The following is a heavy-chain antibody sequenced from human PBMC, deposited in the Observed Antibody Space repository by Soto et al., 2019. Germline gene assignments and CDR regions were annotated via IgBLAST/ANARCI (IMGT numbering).Heavy chain of an antibody. CDR1: GGTFSSYA. CDR2: IIPIFGTA. J-gene: IGHJ6*02. CDR3: ARERIPARPTSYYYYGMDV. V-gene: IGHV1-69*01. Sequence: QVQLVQSGAEVKKPGSSVKVSCKASGGTFSSYAISWVRQAPGQGLEWMGGIIPIFGTANYAQKFQGRVTITADESTSTAYMELSSLRSEDTAVYYCARERIPARPTSYYYYGMDVWGQGTTVTVSS. D-gene: IGHD6-6*01.